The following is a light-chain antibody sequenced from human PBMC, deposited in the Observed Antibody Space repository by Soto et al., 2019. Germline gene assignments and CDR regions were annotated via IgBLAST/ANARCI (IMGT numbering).Light chain of an antibody. J-gene: IGKJ4*01. CDR1: QSVISY. V-gene: IGKV3-15*01. Sequence: EIVLIQSPATLSLSPGERPTLSCRDSQSVISYLAWYQHNTGQTPRLLIYDKXTRATGDPTRFSGSSSEGEFILNINSLQSEDFAAYYCQPYNNWPLTFGGGTKVDIK. CDR3: QPYNNWPLT. CDR2: DKX.